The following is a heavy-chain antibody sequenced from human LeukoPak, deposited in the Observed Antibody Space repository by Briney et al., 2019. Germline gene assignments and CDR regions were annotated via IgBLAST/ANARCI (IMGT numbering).Heavy chain of an antibody. CDR1: GGTFSSYA. Sequence: SVKVSCTASGGTFSSYAISWVRQAPGQGLEWMGRIIPILGIANYAQKFQGRVTITADKSTSTAYMELSSLRSEDTAVYYCARGTRIAADAFDYWGQGTLVTVSS. J-gene: IGHJ4*02. CDR2: IIPILGIA. D-gene: IGHD6-6*01. V-gene: IGHV1-69*04. CDR3: ARGTRIAADAFDY.